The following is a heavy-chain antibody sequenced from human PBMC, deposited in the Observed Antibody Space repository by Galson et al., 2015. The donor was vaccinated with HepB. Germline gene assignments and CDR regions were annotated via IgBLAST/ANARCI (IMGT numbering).Heavy chain of an antibody. Sequence: SLRLSYAGSGFTFSTYWMTWVRQAPGRGLEWVANIKEDGSEKYYVDSVKGRFTVSRDNAKNSLYLQMNSLRVEDTAVYYCTRDLPDVWGQGTTVTVSS. CDR1: GFTFSTYW. J-gene: IGHJ6*02. V-gene: IGHV3-7*01. CDR2: IKEDGSEK. CDR3: TRDLPDV.